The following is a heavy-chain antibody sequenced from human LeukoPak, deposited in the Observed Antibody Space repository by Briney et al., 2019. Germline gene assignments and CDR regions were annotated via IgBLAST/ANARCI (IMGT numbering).Heavy chain of an antibody. Sequence: SGGSLRLSCAASGFTFSSYAMNWVRQVPGKGLEWVSGINWNDDSIGYADSVKGRFTISRDNAKNSLYLQMDSLRAEDTALYHCARVPYYDILTGYYMGAFDIWGQGTMVTVSS. CDR1: GFTFSSYA. V-gene: IGHV3-20*01. D-gene: IGHD3-9*01. CDR3: ARVPYYDILTGYYMGAFDI. CDR2: INWNDDSI. J-gene: IGHJ3*02.